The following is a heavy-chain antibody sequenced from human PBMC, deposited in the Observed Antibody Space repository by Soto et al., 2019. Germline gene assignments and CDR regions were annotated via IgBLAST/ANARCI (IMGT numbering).Heavy chain of an antibody. D-gene: IGHD6-13*01. J-gene: IGHJ4*02. CDR1: GYTFTSSG. Sequence: SVKVSCKASGYTFTSSGMSWVRQAPGQGLEWMGGIIPIFGTANYAQKFQGRVTITADESTSTAYMELSSLRSEDTAVYYCARDRTAAADDYWGQGTLVTVSS. CDR2: IIPIFGTA. CDR3: ARDRTAAADDY. V-gene: IGHV1-69*13.